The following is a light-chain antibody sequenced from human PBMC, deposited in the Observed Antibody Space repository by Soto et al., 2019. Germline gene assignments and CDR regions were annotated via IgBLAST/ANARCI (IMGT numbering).Light chain of an antibody. CDR2: DVS. Sequence: QSALTQPASVSGSPGQSITISCTGTSSDIGGYNYVSWYQQHPGKAPKLMIYDVSNRPSGVSNRFSGSKSGNTASLTISGLQAEYEADYYCSSQAVSSTLVFGGGTTLTVL. V-gene: IGLV2-14*01. CDR3: SSQAVSSTLV. CDR1: SSDIGGYNY. J-gene: IGLJ2*01.